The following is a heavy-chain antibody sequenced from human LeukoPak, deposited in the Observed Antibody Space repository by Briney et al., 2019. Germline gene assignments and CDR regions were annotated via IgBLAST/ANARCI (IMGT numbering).Heavy chain of an antibody. V-gene: IGHV5-51*01. D-gene: IGHD2-15*01. CDR3: ARPKTYCSGGNCYPEYFQH. CDR1: GYIFPTYW. CDR2: IYPGDSDT. Sequence: ESLKISCKASGYIFPTYWIGWVRQMPGKGLEWMGIIYPGDSDTRYSPSFQGQVTISADRSISTAYLQWSSLKASDTAIYYCARPKTYCSGGNCYPEYFQHWGQGTLVTVSS. J-gene: IGHJ1*01.